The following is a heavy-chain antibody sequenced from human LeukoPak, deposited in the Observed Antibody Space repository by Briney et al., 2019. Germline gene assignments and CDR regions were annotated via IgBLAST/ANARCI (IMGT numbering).Heavy chain of an antibody. CDR2: IYYSGST. V-gene: IGHV4-59*12. Sequence: SETLSLTCTVSGGSISSYYWSWIRQPPGKGLEWIGYIYYSGSTNYNPSLKSRVTISVDTSKNQVSLKLSSVTAADTAVYYCARTHSSSWYRWFDPWGQGTLVTVSS. CDR3: ARTHSSSWYRWFDP. CDR1: GGSISSYY. J-gene: IGHJ5*02. D-gene: IGHD6-13*01.